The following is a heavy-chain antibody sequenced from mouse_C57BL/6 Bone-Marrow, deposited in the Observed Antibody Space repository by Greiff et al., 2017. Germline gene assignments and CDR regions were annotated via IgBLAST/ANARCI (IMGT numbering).Heavy chain of an antibody. D-gene: IGHD1-1*01. Sequence: EVKLMESGPGLVKPSQSLSLTCSVTGYSITSGYYWNWIRQFPGNKLEWMGYISYDGSNNYNPSLKNRISLTRDTSQNQFVLKLNTVNTEDTAINYWAREEDNYYYGSRAGRFAYWGQGTLVTVSA. V-gene: IGHV3-6*01. CDR2: ISYDGSN. CDR3: AREEDNYYYGSRAGRFAY. CDR1: GYSITSGYY. J-gene: IGHJ3*01.